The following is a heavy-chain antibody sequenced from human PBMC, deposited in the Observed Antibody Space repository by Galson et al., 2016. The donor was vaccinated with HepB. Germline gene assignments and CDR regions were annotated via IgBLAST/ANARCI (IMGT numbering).Heavy chain of an antibody. Sequence: LRLSCAASGFSFSTYALHWVRQPPGKGLEWIGFIHYSGHTNNNPSLKSRVTLSVDMSKNQLSLRLSSVTAADTAVYYCATTHITLRPGYNGMDVWGQGTTVTVSS. CDR2: IHYSGHT. CDR1: GFSFSTYA. D-gene: IGHD2-21*01. V-gene: IGHV4-59*01. CDR3: ATTHITLRPGYNGMDV. J-gene: IGHJ6*02.